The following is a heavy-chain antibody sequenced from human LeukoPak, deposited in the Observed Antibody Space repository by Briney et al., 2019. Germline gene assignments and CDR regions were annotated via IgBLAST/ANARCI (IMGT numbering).Heavy chain of an antibody. V-gene: IGHV1-46*01. D-gene: IGHD3-10*01. CDR2: INSGDGGT. J-gene: IGHJ4*02. Sequence: IXXVXQAPGQGLEXMGAINSGDGGTTLPQKFQGRVTLTRDTSTSTLYMELRSLRSEDTAIYYCAREWGPGSSWYFDFWGQGTLVTVSS. CDR3: AREWGPGSSWYFDF.